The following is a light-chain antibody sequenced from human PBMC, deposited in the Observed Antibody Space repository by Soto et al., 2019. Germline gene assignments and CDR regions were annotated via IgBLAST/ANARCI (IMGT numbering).Light chain of an antibody. CDR3: QQFYSTPYT. J-gene: IGKJ2*01. V-gene: IGKV1-39*01. Sequence: DIQMTQSQPSLSASVGDRVTITCRASQSVSNYLNWYQQKPGKAPNLLIYAASSLQGGVPSRFGGSGSVTDFTLTISSLQPEDFATYYCQQFYSTPYTFGQGTKLEIK. CDR2: AAS. CDR1: QSVSNY.